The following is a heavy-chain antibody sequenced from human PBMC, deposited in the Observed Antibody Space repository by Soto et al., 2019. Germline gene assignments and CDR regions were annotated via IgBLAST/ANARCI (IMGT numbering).Heavy chain of an antibody. CDR1: GGSVSSGSYY. V-gene: IGHV4-61*01. J-gene: IGHJ4*02. D-gene: IGHD3-9*01. CDR3: ARKLRYFDGYYFDY. Sequence: SETLSLTCTVSGGSVSSGSYYWSWIRQPPGKGLEWIGYIYYSGSTNYNPSLKSRVSLSVDTSKNQFSLKLSSVTAADTAVYYCARKLRYFDGYYFDYWGQGTLVTISS. CDR2: IYYSGST.